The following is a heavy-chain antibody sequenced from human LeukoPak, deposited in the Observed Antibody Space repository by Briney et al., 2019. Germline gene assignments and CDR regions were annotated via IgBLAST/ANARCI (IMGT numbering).Heavy chain of an antibody. CDR1: GYTFTSYD. Sequence: GASVKVSCKASGYTFTSYDINWVRQATGQGLEWMGWMNPNSGNTGYAQKFQGRVTMTRNTSISTAYMELSSLRSEDTAVYYCARTYDILTPRQGYGMDVWGQGTTVTVSS. CDR2: MNPNSGNT. V-gene: IGHV1-8*01. CDR3: ARTYDILTPRQGYGMDV. D-gene: IGHD3-9*01. J-gene: IGHJ6*02.